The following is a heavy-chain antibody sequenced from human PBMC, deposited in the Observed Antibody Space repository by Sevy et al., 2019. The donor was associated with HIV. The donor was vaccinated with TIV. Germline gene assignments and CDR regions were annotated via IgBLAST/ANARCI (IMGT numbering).Heavy chain of an antibody. CDR2: ISSNGGST. V-gene: IGHV3-64D*06. J-gene: IGHJ4*02. CDR3: VRFWEITIFGVDY. Sequence: GGSLRLSCSASGFTFSSYAMHWVRQAPGKGLEYVSAISSNGGSTYYADSVKGRFTISRDNSKNTLYLQMSSLRAEDTAVYYCVRFWEITIFGVDYWGQRTLVTVSS. D-gene: IGHD3-3*01. CDR1: GFTFSSYA.